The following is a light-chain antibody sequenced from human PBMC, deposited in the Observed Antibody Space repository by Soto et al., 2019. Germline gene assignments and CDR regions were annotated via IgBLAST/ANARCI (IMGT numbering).Light chain of an antibody. V-gene: IGKV1-27*01. Sequence: DIQVTQSPSSLSASLGDRVTITCRANQAIGGYLAWFQQQPGKVPKLLIYAASALQSGIRSRFSGSGSGTDFTLTISSLQPEDIATYYCQKYNSAALPFGGGTKVEL. J-gene: IGKJ4*01. CDR3: QKYNSAALP. CDR2: AAS. CDR1: QAIGGY.